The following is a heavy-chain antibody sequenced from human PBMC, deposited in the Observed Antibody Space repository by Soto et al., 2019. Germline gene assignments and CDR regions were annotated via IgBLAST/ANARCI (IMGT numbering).Heavy chain of an antibody. CDR1: GGTFSSYA. CDR3: ARDTGRYFDTIDWFDP. Sequence: SVKVSCKASGGTFSSYAISWVRQAPGQGLEWMGGIIPIFGTANYAQKFQGRVTITADESTSTAYMELSSLRSEDTAVYYCARDTGRYFDTIDWFDPWGQGTLVTVS. D-gene: IGHD3-9*01. V-gene: IGHV1-69*13. J-gene: IGHJ5*02. CDR2: IIPIFGTA.